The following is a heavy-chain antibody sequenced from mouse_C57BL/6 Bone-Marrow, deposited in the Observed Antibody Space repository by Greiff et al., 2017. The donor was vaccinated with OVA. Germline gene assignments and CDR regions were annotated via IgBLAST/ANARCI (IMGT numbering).Heavy chain of an antibody. V-gene: IGHV5-9-1*02. Sequence: EVHLVESGAGLVKPGGSLKLSCAASGFTFSSYAMSWVRQTPEKRLEWVAYISSGGGYLYYADTVKGRSTISRDHARNTLYLQMSSLKSEDTAMYYCTREGGRGFAYWGQGTLVTVSA. CDR2: ISSGGGYL. CDR3: TREGGRGFAY. D-gene: IGHD3-3*01. CDR1: GFTFSSYA. J-gene: IGHJ3*01.